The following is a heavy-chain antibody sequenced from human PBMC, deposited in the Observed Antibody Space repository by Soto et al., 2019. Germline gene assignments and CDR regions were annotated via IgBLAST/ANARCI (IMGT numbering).Heavy chain of an antibody. CDR1: GGTFSSYG. Sequence: QVQLVQSGAEVTKPGSSVKVSCKASGGTFSSYGISWVRQAPGQGLEWMGGIIPIFGTADYAQELQGRVTINAGESTSTAYMKLSSMRSEDTAVYYCAIHSYGPATYYYYGMDVWGPGTTVTVSS. V-gene: IGHV1-69*12. J-gene: IGHJ6*02. D-gene: IGHD5-18*01. CDR3: AIHSYGPATYYYYGMDV. CDR2: IIPIFGTA.